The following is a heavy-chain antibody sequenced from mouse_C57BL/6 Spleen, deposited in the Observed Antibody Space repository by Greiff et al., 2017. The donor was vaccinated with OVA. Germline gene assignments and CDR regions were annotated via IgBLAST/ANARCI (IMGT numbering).Heavy chain of an antibody. CDR1: GYSITSGYY. CDR2: ISYDGSN. D-gene: IGHD2-4*01. V-gene: IGHV3-6*01. Sequence: VQLQESGPGLVKPSQSLSLTCSVTGYSITSGYYWNWIRQFPGNKLEWMGYISYDGSNNYNPSLKNRISIPRDTSKNQFFLKLNSVTTEDTATYYCARDDYDGDYCDYWGQGTTLTVSS. J-gene: IGHJ2*01. CDR3: ARDDYDGDYCDY.